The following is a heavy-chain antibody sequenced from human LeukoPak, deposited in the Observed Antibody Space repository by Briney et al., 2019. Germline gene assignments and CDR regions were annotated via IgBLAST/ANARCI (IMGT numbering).Heavy chain of an antibody. CDR3: ARASSGIVVVPAAIRGYYYYGMDV. D-gene: IGHD2-2*02. CDR2: INPNSGGT. J-gene: IGHJ6*02. Sequence: ASVKVSCKASGYTFTGYYMHWVRQAPGQGLEWMGWINPNSGGTNYAQKFQGRVTMTRDTSISTAYMELSRLRSDDTAVYYCARASSGIVVVPAAIRGYYYYGMDVWGQGTTVTVSS. V-gene: IGHV1-2*02. CDR1: GYTFTGYY.